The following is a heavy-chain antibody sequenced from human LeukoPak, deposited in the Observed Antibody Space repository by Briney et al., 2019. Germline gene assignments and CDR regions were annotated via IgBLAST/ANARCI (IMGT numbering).Heavy chain of an antibody. CDR3: ARSAPAAATPPLAVY. CDR2: ISAYNGNT. Sequence: ASVKVSCKASGYTFTSYGISWVRPAPGQGLEWMGWISAYNGNTNYAQKLQGRVTMTTDTSTSTAYMELRSLRSDDTAVYYCARSAPAAATPPLAVYWGQGTLVTVSS. D-gene: IGHD2-2*01. V-gene: IGHV1-18*01. J-gene: IGHJ4*02. CDR1: GYTFTSYG.